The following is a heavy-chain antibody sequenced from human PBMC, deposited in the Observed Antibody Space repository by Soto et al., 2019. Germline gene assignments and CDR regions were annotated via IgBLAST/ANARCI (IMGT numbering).Heavy chain of an antibody. J-gene: IGHJ5*02. CDR2: IIPMFGTP. D-gene: IGHD3-9*01. Sequence: SVKVSCKASGGTSSNYVISWVRQAPGQGLEWMGGIIPMFGTPIYAQKFQGRVSITADASTSTAYLELSSLRSEDTAVYYCELADTEFDILTGYYKGSCWFDPWGQGTLVTVSS. V-gene: IGHV1-69*13. CDR1: GGTSSNYV. CDR3: ELADTEFDILTGYYKGSCWFDP.